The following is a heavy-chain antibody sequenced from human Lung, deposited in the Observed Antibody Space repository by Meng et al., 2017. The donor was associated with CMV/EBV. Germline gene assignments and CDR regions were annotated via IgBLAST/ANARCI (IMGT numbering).Heavy chain of an antibody. V-gene: IGHV1-2*02. Sequence: ASVKVSCKASGYTFTGYYIHWVRQAPGQGLEWMGSINPNSGGTKYAQKFQGRVTLTRDTSISTVYMELSRLKTDDTAVYYCARRQWDLRNAPDIWGQGTEVTVSS. CDR3: ARRQWDLRNAPDI. CDR1: GYTFTGYY. J-gene: IGHJ3*02. CDR2: INPNSGGT. D-gene: IGHD1-26*01.